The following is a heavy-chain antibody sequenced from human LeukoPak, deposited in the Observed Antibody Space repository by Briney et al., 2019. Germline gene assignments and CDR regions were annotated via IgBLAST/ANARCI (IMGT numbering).Heavy chain of an antibody. Sequence: PGGSLRLSCAASGFTVSSNYMSWVRQAPGKGLEWVAVISYDGSTKYYADSVKGRFTISRDNSKNTLYLQMNSLRAEDTAVYYCAKDNTLYYYYMDVWGKGTTVTVSS. J-gene: IGHJ6*03. CDR2: ISYDGSTK. CDR3: AKDNTLYYYYMDV. V-gene: IGHV3-30*18. CDR1: GFTVSSNY.